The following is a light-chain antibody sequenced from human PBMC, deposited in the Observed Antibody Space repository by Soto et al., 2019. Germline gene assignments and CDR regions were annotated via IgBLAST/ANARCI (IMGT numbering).Light chain of an antibody. CDR3: SSYTSSSSYV. CDR2: DVS. Sequence: QSALTQPRSVSGSPGQSVSISCTGTSSDVGRYSYVSWYQQHPGKAPKLMIYDVSERPSGVPDRFSGSKSGNTASLTISGLQAEDEADYYCSSYTSSSSYVFGTGTKLTVL. V-gene: IGLV2-11*01. CDR1: SSDVGRYSY. J-gene: IGLJ1*01.